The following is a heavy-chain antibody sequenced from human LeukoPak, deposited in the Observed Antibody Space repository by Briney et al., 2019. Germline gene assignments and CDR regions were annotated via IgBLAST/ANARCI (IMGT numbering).Heavy chain of an antibody. J-gene: IGHJ6*03. CDR3: ARGSVQLWLRDTYYYMDV. D-gene: IGHD5-18*01. CDR1: GFTFDDYA. Sequence: GESLRLSWAASGFTFDDYAMNWVRQVPGRGLEWVSGINWNGRITEYADSVKDRFTISRQNTKNSLYLYMNNLGGEDTALYFCARGSVQLWLRDTYYYMDVWGKGTTVTVSS. V-gene: IGHV3-20*04. CDR2: INWNGRIT.